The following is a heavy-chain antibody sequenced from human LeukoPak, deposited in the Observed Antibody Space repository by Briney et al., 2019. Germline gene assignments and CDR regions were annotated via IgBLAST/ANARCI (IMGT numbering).Heavy chain of an antibody. D-gene: IGHD4-23*01. V-gene: IGHV1-8*03. J-gene: IGHJ3*02. CDR2: MNPNSGNT. Sequence: ASVKVSCKASGYTFTSYDINWVRQATGQGLEWMGWMNPNSGNTGYAQKFQGRVTITRNTSMSTAYMELSSLRSEDTAVYYCARGLYGGDAFDIWGQGTMVTVSS. CDR3: ARGLYGGDAFDI. CDR1: GYTFTSYD.